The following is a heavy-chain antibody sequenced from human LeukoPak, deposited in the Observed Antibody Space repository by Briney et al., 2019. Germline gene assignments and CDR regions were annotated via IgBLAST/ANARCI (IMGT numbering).Heavy chain of an antibody. CDR3: ASLRGYSYGYTVFDY. J-gene: IGHJ4*02. D-gene: IGHD5-18*01. CDR2: IYYSGST. V-gene: IGHV4-39*01. CDR1: GGSISSSSYY. Sequence: SETLSLTCTVSGGSISSSSYYWGWIRQPPGKGLEWIGSIYYSGSTYYNPSLKSRVTVSVDTSKNQCSLKLSAVTAADTAVYYCASLRGYSYGYTVFDYWGQGTLVTVSS.